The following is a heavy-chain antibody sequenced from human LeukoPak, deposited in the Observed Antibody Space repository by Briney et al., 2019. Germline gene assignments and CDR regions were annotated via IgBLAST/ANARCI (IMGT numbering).Heavy chain of an antibody. Sequence: GGSLRLSCAASGFNFDGYAMRWVRQAPGKGLEWVSSIGWNTGTIGYADSVKGRLTISRDNAKNSLYLQMNNLRVEDTALYYCVKDGAWGYYYFDYWGQGTLVTVSS. J-gene: IGHJ4*02. V-gene: IGHV3-9*01. D-gene: IGHD5-18*01. CDR3: VKDGAWGYYYFDY. CDR2: IGWNTGTI. CDR1: GFNFDGYA.